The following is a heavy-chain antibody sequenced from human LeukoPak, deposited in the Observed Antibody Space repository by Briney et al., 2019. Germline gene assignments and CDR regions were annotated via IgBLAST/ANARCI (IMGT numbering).Heavy chain of an antibody. CDR2: ISSNGGST. V-gene: IGHV3-64D*06. CDR1: GFTFSSYA. Sequence: PGGSLRLSCAASGFTFSSYAMHWDRQAPGKGLEYVSAISSNGGSTYYADSVKGRFTISRDNSKNTLYLQMSSLRAEDTAVYYCVKDLGPMIAPPGFDYWGQGTLVTVSS. CDR3: VKDLGPMIAPPGFDY. D-gene: IGHD3-22*01. J-gene: IGHJ4*02.